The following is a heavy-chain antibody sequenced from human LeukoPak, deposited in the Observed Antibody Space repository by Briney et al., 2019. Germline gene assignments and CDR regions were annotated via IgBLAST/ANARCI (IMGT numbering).Heavy chain of an antibody. CDR1: GGSFSGYY. V-gene: IGHV4-34*01. J-gene: IGHJ4*02. Sequence: KTSETLSLTCAVYGGSFSGYYWSWIRQPPGKGLEWIGEINHSGSTYYNPSLQSRATISLDTSKNQFSLKLSSVTSADTAIYHCARRGNSGRTFDNWGQGTLVTVSS. CDR3: ARRGNSGRTFDN. CDR2: INHSGST. D-gene: IGHD6-19*01.